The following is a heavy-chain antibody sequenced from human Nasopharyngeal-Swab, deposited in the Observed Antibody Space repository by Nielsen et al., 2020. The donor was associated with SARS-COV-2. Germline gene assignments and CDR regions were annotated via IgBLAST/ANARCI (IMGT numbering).Heavy chain of an antibody. Sequence: SETLSLTCTVSGASIAYSTFYWGWIRQPPGKGLEWIGNIYYNGNTYQNPSLKSRLTISVDKSKNQFSLQLSSVTAADTAVYYCVRSSSWYYSDYWAQGTQVTVSS. CDR1: GASIAYSTFY. CDR3: VRSSSWYYSDY. V-gene: IGHV4-39*01. J-gene: IGHJ4*02. CDR2: IYYNGNT. D-gene: IGHD6-13*01.